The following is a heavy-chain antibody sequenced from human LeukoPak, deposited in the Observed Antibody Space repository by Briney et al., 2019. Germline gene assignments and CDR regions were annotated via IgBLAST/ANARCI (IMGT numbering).Heavy chain of an antibody. CDR1: GGSISSNY. J-gene: IGHJ5*01. V-gene: IGHV4-59*01. Sequence: SETLSLTRTVSGGSISSNYWSWIRQPPGKGLEWIGYIYYSGSTNYNPSLKSRVTISVDTSKNQFSLKLSSVTAADTAVYFCARGSNWYGSWGQGTLVTVSS. CDR2: IYYSGST. CDR3: ARGSNWYGS.